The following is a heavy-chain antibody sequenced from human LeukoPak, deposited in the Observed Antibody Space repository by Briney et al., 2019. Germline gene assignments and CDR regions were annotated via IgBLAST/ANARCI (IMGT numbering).Heavy chain of an antibody. CDR1: GFTVSSNY. Sequence: GGSLRLSCAASGFTVSSNYMTWVRQAPGKGLEWVSTLYNGGSPHYADSVKGRFTISSDKSKNTLFLQMNSLRAEDTAVYYCARAQDYCSGGSCCGYFQHWGQGSLVTVSS. CDR2: LYNGGSP. V-gene: IGHV3-53*01. D-gene: IGHD2-15*01. CDR3: ARAQDYCSGGSCCGYFQH. J-gene: IGHJ1*01.